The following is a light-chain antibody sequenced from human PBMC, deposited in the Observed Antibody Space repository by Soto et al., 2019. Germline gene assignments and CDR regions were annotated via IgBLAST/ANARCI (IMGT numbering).Light chain of an antibody. V-gene: IGLV2-14*01. Sequence: ALTQPASVSGSPGQSITISCTGTISDVGGYNYVSWYQQHPGKVPKLVIYEVSNRPSGVSNRFSGSKSGNTASLTISGLQAEDEADYYCSSYTSSGTYVFGTGTKLTVL. CDR1: ISDVGGYNY. CDR2: EVS. J-gene: IGLJ1*01. CDR3: SSYTSSGTYV.